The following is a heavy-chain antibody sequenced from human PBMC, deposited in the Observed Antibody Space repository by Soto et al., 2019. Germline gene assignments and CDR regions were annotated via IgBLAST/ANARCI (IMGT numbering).Heavy chain of an antibody. CDR1: GFTFRNYW. CDR3: ARDGSGYSTD. CDR2: TNQDGRER. J-gene: IGHJ4*02. D-gene: IGHD5-18*01. V-gene: IGHV3-7*01. Sequence: EVQLVESGGGLVQPGGSLRLSCVASGFTFRNYWMSWLRQAPGKGLEWVANTNQDGRERYSVDSVKGRFTISRDNAKNSMHLQRNSRRAEDTAVYYWARDGSGYSTDWGQGTLVTVSS.